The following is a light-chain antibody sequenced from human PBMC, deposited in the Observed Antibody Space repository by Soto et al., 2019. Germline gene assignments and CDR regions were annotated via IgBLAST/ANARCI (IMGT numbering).Light chain of an antibody. V-gene: IGKV1-5*03. CDR2: KES. Sequence: DIQMTQSPSTLSASVGDRVTITCRASQSISSWLAWYQQKPGKAPKLLIYKESSLESGVPSRFSGSGSGTEFTLTISSLQPDDFATYYCQQYNSYLYTFRQGTKLEIK. J-gene: IGKJ2*01. CDR3: QQYNSYLYT. CDR1: QSISSW.